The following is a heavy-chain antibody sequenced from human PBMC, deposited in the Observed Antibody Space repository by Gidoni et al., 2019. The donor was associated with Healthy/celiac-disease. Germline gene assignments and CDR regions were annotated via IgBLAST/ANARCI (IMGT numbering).Heavy chain of an antibody. CDR3: ARDPNRGYSYGGSDY. D-gene: IGHD5-18*01. J-gene: IGHJ4*02. CDR1: GYTFTSYA. CDR2: INAGNGNT. V-gene: IGHV1-3*01. Sequence: QVQLVQSGAEVKKPGASVKVSCKASGYTFTSYAMHWVRQAPGQRLEWMGWINAGNGNTKYSQKFQGRVTITRDTSASTAYMELSSLRSEDTAVYYCARDPNRGYSYGGSDYWGQGTLVTVSS.